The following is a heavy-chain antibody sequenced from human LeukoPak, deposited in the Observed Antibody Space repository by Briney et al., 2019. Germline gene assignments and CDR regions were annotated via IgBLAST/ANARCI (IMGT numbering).Heavy chain of an antibody. D-gene: IGHD3-16*01. CDR3: ARDRRKGEAFDI. CDR2: VDPEDGET. Sequence: ASVKISCKVSGYTFTDYYMHWVQQAPGKGLEWMGLVDPEDGETIYAEKFQGRVTITADTSTDTAYMELSSLRSEDTAVYYCARDRRKGEAFDIWGQGTMVTVSS. J-gene: IGHJ3*02. CDR1: GYTFTDYY. V-gene: IGHV1-69-2*01.